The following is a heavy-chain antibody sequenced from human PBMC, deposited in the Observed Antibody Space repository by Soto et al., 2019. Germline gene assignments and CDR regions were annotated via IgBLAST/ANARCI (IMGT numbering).Heavy chain of an antibody. V-gene: IGHV1-69*06. CDR1: GGTFSSYA. Sequence: GASVKVSCKASGGTFSSYAISWVRQAPGQGLEWMGGIIPIFGTANYAQKFQGRVTITADKSTSTAYMELSSLRSEDTAVYYCARVGHDYGDYVRWFDPWGQGTLVTVSS. J-gene: IGHJ5*02. CDR2: IIPIFGTA. D-gene: IGHD4-17*01. CDR3: ARVGHDYGDYVRWFDP.